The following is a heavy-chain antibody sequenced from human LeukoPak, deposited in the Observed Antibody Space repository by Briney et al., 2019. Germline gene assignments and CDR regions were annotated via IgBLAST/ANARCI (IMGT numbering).Heavy chain of an antibody. CDR3: ARGLSRGAYYYDSSGYL. D-gene: IGHD3-22*01. J-gene: IGHJ4*02. CDR2: MNPNSGNT. CDR1: GYTFTSYD. Sequence: ASVKDSCKASGYTFTSYDINWVRQATGQGLEWMGWMNPNSGNTGYAQKFQGRVTITRNTSISTAYMELSSLRSEDTAVYYCARGLSRGAYYYDSSGYLWGQGTLVTVSS. V-gene: IGHV1-8*03.